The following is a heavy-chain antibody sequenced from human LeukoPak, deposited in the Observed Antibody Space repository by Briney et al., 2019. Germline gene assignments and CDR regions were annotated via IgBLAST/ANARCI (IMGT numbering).Heavy chain of an antibody. CDR2: IYYSGST. Sequence: SETLSLTCTVSGGSISNYYWSWIRQPPGKGLEWIGYIYYSGSTNYNPSLKSRVTISVDTSKNQFSLKLSSVTAADTAVYYCARGGYYDSSGHPVAFDIWGQGTMVTVSS. J-gene: IGHJ3*02. D-gene: IGHD3-22*01. V-gene: IGHV4-59*12. CDR1: GGSISNYY. CDR3: ARGGYYDSSGHPVAFDI.